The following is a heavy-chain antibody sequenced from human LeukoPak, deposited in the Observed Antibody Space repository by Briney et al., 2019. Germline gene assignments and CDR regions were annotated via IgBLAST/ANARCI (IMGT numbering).Heavy chain of an antibody. V-gene: IGHV3-23*01. Sequence: PGGSLRLSCAASGFTFSSYGMSWVRQAPGKGLEWVSASGSGGSTYYADSVKGRFTISRDISKNTLFLQMNSLRAEDTAVYYCAKEGDRSYFDYWGQGTLVTVSS. D-gene: IGHD3-22*01. CDR1: GFTFSSYG. J-gene: IGHJ4*02. CDR2: SGSGGST. CDR3: AKEGDRSYFDY.